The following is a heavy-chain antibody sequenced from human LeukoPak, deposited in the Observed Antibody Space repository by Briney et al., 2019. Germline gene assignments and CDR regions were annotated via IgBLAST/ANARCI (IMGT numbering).Heavy chain of an antibody. CDR2: ISGSGGST. D-gene: IGHD3-3*01. CDR3: AKIFGVVIRYFDY. Sequence: GGSLRLSCAASGFTFGSYAMSWVRQAPGKGLEWVSAISGSGGSTYYADSVKGRFTISRDNSKNTLYLQMNSLRAEDTAVYYCAKIFGVVIRYFDYWGQGTLVTVSS. J-gene: IGHJ4*02. V-gene: IGHV3-23*01. CDR1: GFTFGSYA.